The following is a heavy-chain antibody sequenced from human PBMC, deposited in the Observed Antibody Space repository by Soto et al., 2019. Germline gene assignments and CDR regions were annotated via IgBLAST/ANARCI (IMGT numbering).Heavy chain of an antibody. Sequence: ASVKVSCKASGYTFTSYAMHWVRQAPGQRLEWMGWINAGNGNTKYSQKFQGRVTITRDTSASTAYMELSSLRSEDTAVYYCARPDCTNGVCYYYYYGMDVWGQGTTVTVS. V-gene: IGHV1-3*01. CDR3: ARPDCTNGVCYYYYYGMDV. CDR1: GYTFTSYA. D-gene: IGHD2-8*01. CDR2: INAGNGNT. J-gene: IGHJ6*02.